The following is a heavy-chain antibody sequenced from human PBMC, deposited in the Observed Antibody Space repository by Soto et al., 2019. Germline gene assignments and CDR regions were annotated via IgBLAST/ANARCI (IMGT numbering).Heavy chain of an antibody. CDR3: ARDGRIRRPDWYFDL. CDR2: ISRSGSTI. J-gene: IGHJ2*01. V-gene: IGHV3-48*03. CDR1: GLTFSSYE. D-gene: IGHD2-15*01. Sequence: VGSLRLSCAASGLTFSSYEMSWVRQAPGKGLEWVSYISRSGSTIYYADSVKGRVTISRDNAKNSLYLQMNSLRAEDTAVYYCARDGRIRRPDWYFDLWGRGTLVTVSS.